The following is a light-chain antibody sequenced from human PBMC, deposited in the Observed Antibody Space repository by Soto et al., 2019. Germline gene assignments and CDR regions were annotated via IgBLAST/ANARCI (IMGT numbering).Light chain of an antibody. V-gene: IGKV3-20*01. CDR2: GAS. CDR3: QQYNGYGR. J-gene: IGKJ1*01. CDR1: QSVSSSY. Sequence: EIVLPQSPGTLSLSPGERATLSCRASQSVSSSYLAWYQQKPGQAPRLLIYGASSRATGIPDRFSGSGSGTDFTLTISSLDPDDFATYYCQQYNGYGRFGQGTKVDIK.